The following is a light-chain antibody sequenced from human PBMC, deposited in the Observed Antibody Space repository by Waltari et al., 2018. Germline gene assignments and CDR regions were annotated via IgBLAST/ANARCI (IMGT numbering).Light chain of an antibody. CDR1: PVVSRIS. J-gene: IGKJ4*01. CDR3: QHYDGSAVT. V-gene: IGKV3-20*01. CDR2: GTS. Sequence: DIVLTQSPGTLYPSAGHRGTLYCSASPVVSRISLTWFQERPGQAPRLLIYGTSRRATDNPDRFSASGSGTDFTLTISRLEPEDFAVYFCQHYDGSAVTFGGGTKVEIK.